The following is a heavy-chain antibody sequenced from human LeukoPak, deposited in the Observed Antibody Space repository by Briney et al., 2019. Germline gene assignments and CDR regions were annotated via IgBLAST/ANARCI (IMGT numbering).Heavy chain of an antibody. CDR1: GFTFSSYS. CDR3: AGGTTYCGGDCPQDFDY. D-gene: IGHD2-21*02. J-gene: IGHJ4*02. CDR2: IYSGGST. V-gene: IGHV3-53*01. Sequence: GGSLRLSCAASGFTFSSYSMNWVRQAPGKGLEWVSVIYSGGSTYYADSVKGRFTISRDNSKNTLYLQMNSLRAEDTAVYYCAGGTTYCGGDCPQDFDYWGQGTLVTVSS.